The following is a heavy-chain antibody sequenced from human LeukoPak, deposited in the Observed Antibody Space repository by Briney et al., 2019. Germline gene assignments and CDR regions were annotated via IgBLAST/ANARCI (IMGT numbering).Heavy chain of an antibody. D-gene: IGHD5-18*01. CDR1: GFTFGDHA. V-gene: IGHV3-49*04. Sequence: PGRSLRLSCTGSGFTFGDHAMSWVRQAPGKGLEGGGFIRSKAYRGATEYAASVRGRFSILRDDSASIAYLQMNSLKTEDTAVYYCARGPIQLWIHNAMDVWGQGTTVTVSS. CDR3: ARGPIQLWIHNAMDV. J-gene: IGHJ6*02. CDR2: IRSKAYRGAT.